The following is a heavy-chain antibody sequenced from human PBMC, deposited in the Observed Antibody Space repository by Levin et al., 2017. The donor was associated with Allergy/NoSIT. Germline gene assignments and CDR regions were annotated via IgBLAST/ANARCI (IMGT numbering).Heavy chain of an antibody. J-gene: IGHJ4*02. CDR2: IKSKTDGGTT. CDR1: GFTFSNAW. CDR3: TTGTYYYGSGTDY. D-gene: IGHD3-10*01. V-gene: IGHV3-15*01. Sequence: HGESLKISCAASGFTFSNAWMSWVRQAPGKGLEWVGRIKSKTDGGTTDYAAPVKGRFTISRDDSKNTLYLQMNSLKTEDTAVYYCTTGTYYYGSGTDYWGQGTLVTVSS.